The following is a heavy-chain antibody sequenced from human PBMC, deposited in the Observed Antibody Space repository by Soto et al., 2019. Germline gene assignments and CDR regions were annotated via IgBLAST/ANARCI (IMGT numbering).Heavy chain of an antibody. V-gene: IGHV1-46*01. CDR3: ARVLGSGGAYYYYGMDV. Sequence: QVQLVQSGAEVKKPGASVKVSCKASGYTFTSYYMHWVRQAPGQGLEWMGIINPSGGSTSYAQKFQGRVTMTRDTSTSKVYMELSSLRSEDTAVYYCARVLGSGGAYYYYGMDVWGQGTTVTVSS. J-gene: IGHJ6*02. CDR2: INPSGGST. D-gene: IGHD3-10*01. CDR1: GYTFTSYY.